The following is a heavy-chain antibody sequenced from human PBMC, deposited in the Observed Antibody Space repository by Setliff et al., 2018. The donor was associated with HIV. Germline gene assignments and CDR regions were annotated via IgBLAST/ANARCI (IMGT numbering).Heavy chain of an antibody. CDR1: GGSISSYY. J-gene: IGHJ4*02. Sequence: SETLSLTCTVSGGSISSYYWSWIRQPPGKGLEWIGYIYTSGSTNDNPSLKSRVTISLDTSKNQFSLKLTSVTAADTAVYYCARLSGDYYYFDYWGQGTLVTVSS. V-gene: IGHV4-4*09. CDR3: ARLSGDYYYFDY. CDR2: IYTSGST. D-gene: IGHD2-21*02.